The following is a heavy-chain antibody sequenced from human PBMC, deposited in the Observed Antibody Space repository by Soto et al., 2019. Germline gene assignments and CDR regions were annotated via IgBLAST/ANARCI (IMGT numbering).Heavy chain of an antibody. Sequence: PSETLSLTCTVSGGSISTYYWSWVRQPPGKGLEWIGYIYYTGSTTYNPSLKSRITMSVDTSKNQFSLELSSVTAADTAVYYCARESTYCSSTSCQRWFDYWGQGTLVTVSS. CDR2: IYYTGST. J-gene: IGHJ4*02. CDR3: ARESTYCSSTSCQRWFDY. D-gene: IGHD2-2*01. V-gene: IGHV4-59*01. CDR1: GGSISTYY.